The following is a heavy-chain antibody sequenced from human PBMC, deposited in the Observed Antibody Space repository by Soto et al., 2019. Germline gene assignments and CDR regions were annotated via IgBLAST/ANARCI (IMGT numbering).Heavy chain of an antibody. CDR3: ATSYGSGYRAFDY. J-gene: IGHJ4*02. Sequence: QVQLVQSGAEVKRPGSSVKVSCKASGDTFSFYSINWVRQAPGLGLGWMGRVNPILSKSNYAQRFQGRVTMTADKSTSTAYMELSGLRSEDTAMYYCATSYGSGYRAFDYWGQGALVTVSS. D-gene: IGHD3-10*01. CDR2: VNPILSKS. CDR1: GDTFSFYS. V-gene: IGHV1-69*04.